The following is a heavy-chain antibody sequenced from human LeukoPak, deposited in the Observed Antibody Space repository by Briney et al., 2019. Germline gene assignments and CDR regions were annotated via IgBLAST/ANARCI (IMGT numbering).Heavy chain of an antibody. CDR1: GFTFSSYG. CDR2: IWYDGSNK. Sequence: PGGSLRLSCAASGFTFSSYGMHWVRQAPGKGLEWVAVIWYDGSNKYYADSVKGRFTISRDNSKNTLYLQMNSLRAEDTAVYYCAREGRYYGSGTDYYYGMDVWGQGTTVTVSS. V-gene: IGHV3-33*01. CDR3: AREGRYYGSGTDYYYGMDV. D-gene: IGHD3-10*01. J-gene: IGHJ6*02.